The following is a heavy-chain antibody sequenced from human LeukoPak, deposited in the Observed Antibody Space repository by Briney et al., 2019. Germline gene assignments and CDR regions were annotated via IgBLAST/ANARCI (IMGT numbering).Heavy chain of an antibody. CDR3: ARGPFSSSWYYFDY. CDR1: GGSISSYY. J-gene: IGHJ4*02. D-gene: IGHD6-13*01. CDR2: IYTSGST. Sequence: SETLSLTCTVSGGSISSYYWSWIRQPAGKVLEWIGRIYTSGSTNYNPSLKSRVTMSVDTSKNQFSLKLSSVTAADTAVYYCARGPFSSSWYYFDYWGQGTLVTVSS. V-gene: IGHV4-4*07.